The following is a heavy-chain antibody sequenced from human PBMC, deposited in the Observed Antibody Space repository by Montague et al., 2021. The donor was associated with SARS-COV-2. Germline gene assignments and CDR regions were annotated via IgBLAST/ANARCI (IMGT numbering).Heavy chain of an antibody. J-gene: IGHJ6*02. D-gene: IGHD3-10*01. CDR2: IYFSGRT. Sequence: TLSLTCTVSGGSIDYYFWTWIRQPPGERVQWIGYIYFSGRTMYNPALKSRLTISLDRPKNQFSLNLRSVTAADTAIYYCARGEWVYGSGTHDSATNFVYKGVDVWGPGTTVTVSS. CDR1: GGSIDYYF. CDR3: ARGEWVYGSGTHDSATNFVYKGVDV. V-gene: IGHV4-59*01.